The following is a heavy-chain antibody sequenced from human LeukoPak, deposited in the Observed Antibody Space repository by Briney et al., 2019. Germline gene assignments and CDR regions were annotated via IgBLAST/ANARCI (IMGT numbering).Heavy chain of an antibody. V-gene: IGHV4-59*01. D-gene: IGHD5-24*01. Sequence: PSETLSLTCTVSGGSINNFYWIWIRHPPGKGLEWIGYIYYSGSTNYNPSLKSRVTISADTSKNQFSPKLSSVTAADTAVYYWARGGGGVGYNLWGQGTLVTVSS. J-gene: IGHJ4*02. CDR1: GGSINNFY. CDR3: ARGGGGVGYNL. CDR2: IYYSGST.